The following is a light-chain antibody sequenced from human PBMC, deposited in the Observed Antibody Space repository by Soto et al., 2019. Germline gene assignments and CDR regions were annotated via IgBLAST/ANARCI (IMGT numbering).Light chain of an antibody. CDR2: GAS. V-gene: IGKV3-20*01. CDR3: QQYGSSPYT. J-gene: IGKJ2*01. CDR1: QSVSYN. Sequence: ETVITQSPATLSVSPGERATLSCRASQSVSYNLAWYQQKPGQAPRLLMYGASSRATGIPDRFSGTGSGTDFTLTISRLEPEDFAVYYCQQYGSSPYTFGLGTKVDIK.